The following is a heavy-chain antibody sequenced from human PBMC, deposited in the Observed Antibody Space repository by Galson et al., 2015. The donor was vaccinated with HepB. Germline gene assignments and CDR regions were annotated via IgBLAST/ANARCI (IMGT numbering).Heavy chain of an antibody. CDR1: GGSFSDYY. J-gene: IGHJ4*02. Sequence: SETLSLTCAVSGGSFSDYYWSWIRQPPGKGLEWIGDINHRRTTSYNPSLKSRVTISLDTSKNQLSLKLNSVTAADTAVYYCARTIAWDLKGAFDYWGQGNLVTVSS. V-gene: IGHV4-34*01. D-gene: IGHD1-26*01. CDR3: ARTIAWDLKGAFDY. CDR2: INHRRTT.